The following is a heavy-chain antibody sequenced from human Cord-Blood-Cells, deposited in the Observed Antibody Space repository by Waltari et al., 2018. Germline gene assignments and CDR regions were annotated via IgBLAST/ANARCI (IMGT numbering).Heavy chain of an antibody. CDR3: ASLGPRRDGYNFAFDI. D-gene: IGHD5-12*01. V-gene: IGHV4-34*01. CDR2: INHSGST. CDR1: GGSFRGYY. J-gene: IGHJ3*02. Sequence: QVQLQQWGAGLLKPSETLSLTCAVYGGSFRGYYWSWIRQPPGKGLEWIGEINHSGSTNYNPSLKSRVTISVDTSKNQFSLKLSSVTAADTAVYYCASLGPRRDGYNFAFDIWGQGTMVTVSS.